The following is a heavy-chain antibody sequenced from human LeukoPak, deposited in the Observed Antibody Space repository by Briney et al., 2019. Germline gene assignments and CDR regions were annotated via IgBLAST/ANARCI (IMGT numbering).Heavy chain of an antibody. J-gene: IGHJ3*01. CDR3: ARDAAETITMIVVGDDAFDV. V-gene: IGHV1-18*01. Sequence: ASVKVSCKASGYTLTSYGISWVRQAPGQGLEWMGWISAYNGNTNYAQKLQGRVTMTTDTSTSTAYMELRSLRSDDTAVYYCARDAAETITMIVVGDDAFDVWGQGTMVTVSS. CDR2: ISAYNGNT. CDR1: GYTLTSYG. D-gene: IGHD3-22*01.